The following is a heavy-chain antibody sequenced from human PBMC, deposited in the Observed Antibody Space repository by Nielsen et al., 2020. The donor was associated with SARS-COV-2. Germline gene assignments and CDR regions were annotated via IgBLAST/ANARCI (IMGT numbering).Heavy chain of an antibody. J-gene: IGHJ6*03. Sequence: WIRQSPSRGLEWLGRTYYRSKWYNDYAVSVKSRITISPDTSKNQFSLHLNSVTPEDTAVYYCARARGAYGDYYYYYYTDVWGKGTTVTVSS. V-gene: IGHV6-1*01. CDR3: ARARGAYGDYYYYYYTDV. D-gene: IGHD4-17*01. CDR2: TYYRSKWYN.